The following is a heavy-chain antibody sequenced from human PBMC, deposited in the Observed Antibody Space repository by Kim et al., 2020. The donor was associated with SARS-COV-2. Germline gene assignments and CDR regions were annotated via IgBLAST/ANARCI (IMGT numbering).Heavy chain of an antibody. CDR2: IYSGGST. V-gene: IGHV3-53*01. CDR1: GFTVSSNY. Sequence: GGSLRLSCAASGFTVSSNYMSWVRQAPGKGLEWVSVIYSGGSTYYADSVKGRFTISRDNSKNTLYLQMNSLRAEDTAVYYCARVGFWSGYWGYFNYWGQGTLVTVSS. D-gene: IGHD3-3*01. CDR3: ARVGFWSGYWGYFNY. J-gene: IGHJ4*02.